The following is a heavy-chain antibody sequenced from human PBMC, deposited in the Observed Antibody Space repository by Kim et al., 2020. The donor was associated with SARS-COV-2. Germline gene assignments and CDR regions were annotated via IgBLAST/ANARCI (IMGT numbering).Heavy chain of an antibody. CDR2: INHSGST. J-gene: IGHJ4*02. CDR1: GGSFSGYY. V-gene: IGHV4-34*01. D-gene: IGHD2-15*01. CDR3: ARVGYCSGGSCYGDY. Sequence: ETLSLTCAVYGGSFSGYYWSWIRQPPGKGLEWIGEINHSGSTNYNPSLKSRVTISVDTSKNQFSLKLSSVTAADTAVYYCARVGYCSGGSCYGDYLGQGTLVTVSS.